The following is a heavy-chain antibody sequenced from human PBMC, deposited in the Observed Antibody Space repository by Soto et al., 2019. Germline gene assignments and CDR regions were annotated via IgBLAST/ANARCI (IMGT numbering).Heavy chain of an antibody. D-gene: IGHD3-3*01. CDR3: ARGPGFWSGYYYHYYYYYMDV. V-gene: IGHV3-66*01. Sequence: GGSLRLSCAASGFTVSSNYMSWVRQAPGKGLEWVSVIYSGGSTYYADSVKGRFTISRDNSKNTLYLQMKSLRAEDTAVYYCARGPGFWSGYYYHYYYYYMDVWGKGTTVTVSS. CDR1: GFTVSSNY. CDR2: IYSGGST. J-gene: IGHJ6*03.